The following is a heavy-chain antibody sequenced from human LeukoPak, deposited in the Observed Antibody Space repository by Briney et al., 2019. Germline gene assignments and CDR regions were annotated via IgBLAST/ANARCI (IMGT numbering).Heavy chain of an antibody. CDR2: LSPDGSSS. D-gene: IGHD1-26*01. Sequence: PGGSLRLSCAASGFTFSTYWMHWVRQAPGKGLVWVSRLSPDGSSSIYADSVKGRFTVSRDNAKNTLYLQMNSLRAEDTAVYYCTRSPSLGGSYWGFDYWGYGSLVPVSS. CDR3: TRSPSLGGSYWGFDY. CDR1: GFTFSTYW. J-gene: IGHJ4*01. V-gene: IGHV3-74*01.